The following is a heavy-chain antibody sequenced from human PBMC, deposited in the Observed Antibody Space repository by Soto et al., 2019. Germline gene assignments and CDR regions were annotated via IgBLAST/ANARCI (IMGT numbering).Heavy chain of an antibody. CDR2: ISWNSGSI. Sequence: GGSLRLSYAASGFTFDDYAMHWVRQAPGKGLEWVSGISWNSGSIGYADSVKGRFTISRDNAKNSLYLQMNSLRAEDTALYYCAKGRYYYDSSGYYRFDYWGQGTMVTVYS. J-gene: IGHJ4*02. CDR1: GFTFDDYA. D-gene: IGHD3-22*01. CDR3: AKGRYYYDSSGYYRFDY. V-gene: IGHV3-9*01.